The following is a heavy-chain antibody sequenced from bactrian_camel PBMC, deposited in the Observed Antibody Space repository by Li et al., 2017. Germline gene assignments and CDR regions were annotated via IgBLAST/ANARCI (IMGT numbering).Heavy chain of an antibody. CDR1: GFTFSSYW. Sequence: HVQLVESGGGLVQPGGSLGLSCAASGFTFSSYWMYGVCQAPGKELEGVSCISRSGSSTYHAEFVRGRFTISRDNAKNTLNLQMDSLKPEDTAMYYCAKDVAPWAVVAGQDYWGQGTQVTV. CDR2: ISRSGSST. D-gene: IGHD6*01. CDR3: AKDVAPWAVVAGQDY. J-gene: IGHJ4*01. V-gene: IGHV3S1*01.